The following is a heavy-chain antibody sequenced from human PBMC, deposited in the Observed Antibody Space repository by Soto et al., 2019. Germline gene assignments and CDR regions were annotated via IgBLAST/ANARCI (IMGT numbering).Heavy chain of an antibody. D-gene: IGHD3-16*01. V-gene: IGHV3-33*01. Sequence: GGSLRLSCAASGFIFRNYGMHWVRQAPGKGLEWVAFLWFDGSKNYYAESVRGRFSISRDNSQDTLYLQMNSLTAEDTAVYYCARDGDASTGYGKDYWGQGTLVTVSS. J-gene: IGHJ4*02. CDR1: GFIFRNYG. CDR3: ARDGDASTGYGKDY. CDR2: LWFDGSKN.